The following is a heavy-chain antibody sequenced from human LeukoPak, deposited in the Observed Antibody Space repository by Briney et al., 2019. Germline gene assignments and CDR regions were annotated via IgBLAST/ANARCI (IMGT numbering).Heavy chain of an antibody. CDR3: ARAPTKRHFDS. Sequence: GGSLRLSCAASGFTVSDNYMSWVRQAPGKGLDCVSAILSTGSTYYADSVKGRFTIPRDNSKNTLYLQMNNLRAEDTAIYYCARAPTKRHFDSWGQGTLVTVSS. CDR2: ILSTGST. V-gene: IGHV3-66*01. CDR1: GFTVSDNY. J-gene: IGHJ4*02. D-gene: IGHD2-2*01.